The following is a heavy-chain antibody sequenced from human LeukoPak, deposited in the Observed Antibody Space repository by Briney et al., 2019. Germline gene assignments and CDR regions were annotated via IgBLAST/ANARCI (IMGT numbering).Heavy chain of an antibody. J-gene: IGHJ3*02. V-gene: IGHV3-23*01. Sequence: GGSLGLSCAASGFTFSSYAMSWVRQAPGKGLEWVSGISGNGGSTYYADSVKGRFAISRDNSKKTLYLQMNSLRAEDTAIYYCAKQYADVYNNSWCLAAFDIWGQGTMVTVSS. CDR2: ISGNGGST. D-gene: IGHD6-19*01. CDR3: AKQYADVYNNSWCLAAFDI. CDR1: GFTFSSYA.